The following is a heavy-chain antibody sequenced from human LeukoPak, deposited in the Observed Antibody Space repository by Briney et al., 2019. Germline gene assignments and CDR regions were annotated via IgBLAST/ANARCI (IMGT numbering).Heavy chain of an antibody. Sequence: SETLSLTCTVSGGSISTYYWSWIRQPPGKGLEWIGSIYYSGSTYYNPSLKSRVTISVDTSKNQFSLKLSSVTAADTAVYYCARSPYGYIWGSYRHYYFDYWGQGTLVTVSS. CDR2: IYYSGST. CDR1: GGSISTYY. V-gene: IGHV4-39*01. D-gene: IGHD3-16*02. J-gene: IGHJ4*02. CDR3: ARSPYGYIWGSYRHYYFDY.